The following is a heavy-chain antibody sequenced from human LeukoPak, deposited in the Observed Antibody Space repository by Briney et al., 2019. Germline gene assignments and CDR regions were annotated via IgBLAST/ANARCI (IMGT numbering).Heavy chain of an antibody. Sequence: PGGSLRLSCAASGFTFSSFWMSWVRQAPGEGLEWVANIKQDGSKKSYMDSVKGRFTISRDNAKNSLYLQMNSLRAEDTAIYYCTRVGYIDEGIDYWGQGTLVTVSS. D-gene: IGHD5-24*01. CDR3: TRVGYIDEGIDY. V-gene: IGHV3-7*04. CDR1: GFTFSSFW. CDR2: IKQDGSKK. J-gene: IGHJ4*02.